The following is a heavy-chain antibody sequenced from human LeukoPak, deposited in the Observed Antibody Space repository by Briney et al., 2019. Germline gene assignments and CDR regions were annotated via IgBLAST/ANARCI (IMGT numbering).Heavy chain of an antibody. J-gene: IGHJ6*02. D-gene: IGHD5-18*01. CDR1: GGSISSYY. Sequence: SETLSLTCTVSGGSISSYYWSWTRQPPGKGLEWIGYIYYSGSTNYNPSLKSRVTISVDTSKNQFSLKLSSVTAADTAVYYCARGLPQYYYYGMDVWGQGTTVTVSS. V-gene: IGHV4-59*01. CDR2: IYYSGST. CDR3: ARGLPQYYYYGMDV.